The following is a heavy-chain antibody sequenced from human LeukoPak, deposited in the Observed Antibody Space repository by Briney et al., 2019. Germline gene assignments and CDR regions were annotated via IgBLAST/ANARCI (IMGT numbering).Heavy chain of an antibody. CDR1: GGSISSYY. J-gene: IGHJ4*02. D-gene: IGHD2-21*02. V-gene: IGHV4-4*07. Sequence: SETLSLTCTVSGGSISSYYWSWIRQPAGKGLEWIGRIYTSGSTNYNPSLKSRVTISVDTSKNQFFLKMSSVTAADTAVYYCARVRGRGYCGGDCLSDYWGQGTLVTVSS. CDR2: IYTSGST. CDR3: ARVRGRGYCGGDCLSDY.